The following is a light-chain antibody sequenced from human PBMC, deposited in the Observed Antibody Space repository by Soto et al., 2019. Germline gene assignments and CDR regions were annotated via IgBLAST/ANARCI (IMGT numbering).Light chain of an antibody. V-gene: IGKV1-5*01. Sequence: DIQMTQSPSSLSASVGDRVTITCRASQSISNWLAWYQQKPGKAPKLLIYDASTLESGVPSRFSGGGFGTDFTLTISNLQAEDVAVYYCQQYYSFLTFGQGTRLEIK. CDR2: DAS. CDR1: QSISNW. J-gene: IGKJ5*01. CDR3: QQYYSFLT.